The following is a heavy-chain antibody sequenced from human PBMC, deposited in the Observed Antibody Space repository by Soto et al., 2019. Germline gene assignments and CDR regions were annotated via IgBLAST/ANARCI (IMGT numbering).Heavy chain of an antibody. D-gene: IGHD3-10*01. V-gene: IGHV3-23*01. CDR1: GFTFSSYA. J-gene: IGHJ5*02. CDR2: ISGSGGSF. Sequence: EVQLLESGEGLVQPGGSLRLSCAASGFTFSSYALSWVRQIPGKGLEWVSGISGSGGSFYVADSVKGRFTISSDNIKKPLYLAINRPRVEATAVYYCARKVLLVPGGPEDGFDPWGGGTLVTVSP. CDR3: ARKVLLVPGGPEDGFDP.